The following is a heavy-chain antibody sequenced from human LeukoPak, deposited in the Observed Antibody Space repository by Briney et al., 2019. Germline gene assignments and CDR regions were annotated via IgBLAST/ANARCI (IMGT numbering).Heavy chain of an antibody. CDR3: AKVGYSSGWYDFDY. Sequence: GGSLRLSCAASEFTFSTYGMHWVRQAPGKGLEWVAVISYDGSYKFYADSVKGRFTISRDNSKNTLYLQMNSLRAEDTAVYYCAKVGYSSGWYDFDYWGQGTLVTVSS. V-gene: IGHV3-30*18. CDR2: ISYDGSYK. D-gene: IGHD6-19*01. J-gene: IGHJ4*02. CDR1: EFTFSTYG.